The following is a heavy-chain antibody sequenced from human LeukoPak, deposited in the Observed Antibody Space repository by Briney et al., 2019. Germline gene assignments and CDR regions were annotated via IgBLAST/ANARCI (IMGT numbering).Heavy chain of an antibody. Sequence: GGSLRLSCAASGFTFSSYAMSWARQAPGKGLEWVSTLSKGAANTYYADSVKGRFTISRDTSKNMLYLQMNSLRAEDTATYYCAKPPNSVTGYLLNYWGRGTLVTVSS. J-gene: IGHJ4*02. D-gene: IGHD3-9*01. V-gene: IGHV3-23*01. CDR3: AKPPNSVTGYLLNY. CDR2: LSKGAANT. CDR1: GFTFSSYA.